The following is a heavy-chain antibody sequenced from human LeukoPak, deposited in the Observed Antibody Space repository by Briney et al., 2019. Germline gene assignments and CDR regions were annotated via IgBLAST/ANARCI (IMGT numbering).Heavy chain of an antibody. V-gene: IGHV7-4-1*02. CDR3: AREMDYYGSGSYFYYYYYGMDV. J-gene: IGHJ6*02. CDR1: GYTFTSYA. D-gene: IGHD3-10*01. CDR2: INTNTGNP. Sequence: ASVKVSCKASGYTFTSYAMNWVRQAPGQGLEWMGWINTNTGNPTYAQGFTGRFVFSLDTSVSTAYLQISSLKAEDTAVYYCAREMDYYGSGSYFYYYYYGMDVWGQGTTVTVSS.